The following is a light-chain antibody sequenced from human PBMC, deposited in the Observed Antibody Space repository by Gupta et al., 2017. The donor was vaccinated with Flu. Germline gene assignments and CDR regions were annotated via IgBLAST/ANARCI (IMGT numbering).Light chain of an antibody. CDR3: AAWDDSLNSWV. J-gene: IGLJ3*02. V-gene: IGLV1-44*01. CDR1: SSNSGSNS. CDR2: NNN. Sequence: RVTISCSGSSSNSGSNSGNWYPRLTRKDPKLLIYNNNRRPSGVPDRFSGSKYGTSAALAISGLQSEDEADYYCAAWDDSLNSWVFGGGTKLTVL.